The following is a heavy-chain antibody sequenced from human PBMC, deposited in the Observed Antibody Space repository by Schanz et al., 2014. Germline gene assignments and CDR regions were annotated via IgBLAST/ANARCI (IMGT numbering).Heavy chain of an antibody. Sequence: QVLQVQSGSELKKPGTAVKVSCKASEYTFTRHYMHWVRQAPGQGLEWMGIIHSTGGTTSHAQKFQGRVTMTRDTSTSTVYMELSSLRSEDTAVYYCASALTTWGGMDVWGQGTTVTVSS. CDR2: IHSTGGTT. V-gene: IGHV1-46*01. D-gene: IGHD4-4*01. J-gene: IGHJ6*02. CDR3: ASALTTWGGMDV. CDR1: EYTFTRHY.